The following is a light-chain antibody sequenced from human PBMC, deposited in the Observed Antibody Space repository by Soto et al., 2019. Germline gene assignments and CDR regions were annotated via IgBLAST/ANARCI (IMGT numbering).Light chain of an antibody. J-gene: IGLJ2*01. CDR3: GTWDSSLSAGV. V-gene: IGLV1-51*01. Sequence: QSVLTQPPSVSAAPGQKVTISCSGSSSNIGNNYVSWYQQLPGTAPKLLIYDNNKRPSGIPDRLSGSKSGTSATLGITGLPTGDEADYYCGTWDSSLSAGVFGGGTQLTV. CDR1: SSNIGNNY. CDR2: DNN.